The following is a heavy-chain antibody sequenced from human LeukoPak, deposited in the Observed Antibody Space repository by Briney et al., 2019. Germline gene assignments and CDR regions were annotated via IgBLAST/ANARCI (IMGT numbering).Heavy chain of an antibody. CDR1: GGSISSSSYY. CDR3: ARGVLPRWGIAARPLDP. CDR2: IYYSGST. J-gene: IGHJ5*02. D-gene: IGHD6-25*01. V-gene: IGHV4-39*07. Sequence: PSETLSLTCTVSGGSISSSSYYWGWIRQPPGKGLEWIGSIYYSGSTYYNPSLKSRVTISVDTSKNQFSLKLSSVTAADTAVYYCARGVLPRWGIAARPLDPWGQGTLVTVSS.